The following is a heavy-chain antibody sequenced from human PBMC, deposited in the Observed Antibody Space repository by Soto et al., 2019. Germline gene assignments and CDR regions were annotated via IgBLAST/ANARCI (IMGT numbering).Heavy chain of an antibody. D-gene: IGHD6-13*01. CDR1: AFSLSNAALX. CDR3: XSTDTTSWYWFDP. Sequence: QVTVKESGPVLVKPTETLTLTCTVSAFSLSNAALXXSXXXXXXXXXLEWLAHIFSNDEKSYSTSLKSRLAISXDTSKSXXVLXXTXXXXXXXAXXYCXSTDTTSWYWFDPWGQGTLVTVSS. J-gene: IGHJ5*02. CDR2: IFSNDEK. V-gene: IGHV2-26*04.